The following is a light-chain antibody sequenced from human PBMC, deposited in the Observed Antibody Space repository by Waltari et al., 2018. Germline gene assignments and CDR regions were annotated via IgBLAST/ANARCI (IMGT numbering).Light chain of an antibody. J-gene: IGKJ2*01. V-gene: IGKV4-1*01. Sequence: DIVMTQSPDSLAVSLGVRATINCKSSQSVLYSFNNKNFLSWYQQKPGQPPKLLIYWASTRESGVPERFSGSGSGADFTLTISSLQAEDVAVYYCQQYHSTPYTFGQGTKLEIK. CDR3: QQYHSTPYT. CDR2: WAS. CDR1: QSVLYSFNNKNF.